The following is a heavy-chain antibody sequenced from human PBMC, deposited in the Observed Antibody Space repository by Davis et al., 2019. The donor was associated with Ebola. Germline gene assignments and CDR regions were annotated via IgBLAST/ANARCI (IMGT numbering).Heavy chain of an antibody. V-gene: IGHV1-69*13. CDR1: GYTFTSYG. D-gene: IGHD4-17*01. Sequence: SVKVSCKASGYTFTSYGISWVRQAPGQGLEWMGGIIPIFGTANYAQKFQGRVTITADESTSTAYMELSSLRSEDTAVYYCARGDVKVRTSVTTPFDYWGQGTLVTVSS. CDR2: IIPIFGTA. CDR3: ARGDVKVRTSVTTPFDY. J-gene: IGHJ4*02.